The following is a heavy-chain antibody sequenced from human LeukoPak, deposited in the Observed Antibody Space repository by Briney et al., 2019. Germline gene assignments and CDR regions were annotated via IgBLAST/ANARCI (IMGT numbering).Heavy chain of an antibody. CDR1: GGSISSYY. V-gene: IGHV4-59*01. D-gene: IGHD2-15*01. Sequence: SETLSLTCTVSGGSISSYYWSWIRQPPGKGLEWIGYIYYSGSTNCNPSLKSRVTISVDTSKNQFSLKLSSVTAADTAVYYCARGGYCSGGSCYSTVGYFQHWGQGTLVTVSS. CDR2: IYYSGST. CDR3: ARGGYCSGGSCYSTVGYFQH. J-gene: IGHJ1*01.